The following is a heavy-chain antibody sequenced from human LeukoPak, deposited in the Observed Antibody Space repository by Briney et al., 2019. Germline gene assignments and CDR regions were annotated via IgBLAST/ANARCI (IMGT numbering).Heavy chain of an antibody. D-gene: IGHD2-2*01. CDR2: ISYDGSNK. CDR1: GFTFTTYA. V-gene: IGHV3-30-3*01. J-gene: IGHJ4*02. Sequence: GRSLRLSCAASGFTFTTYAIHWVRQAPGKGLEWVALISYDGSNKYYADSVKGRFTISRDNSKNTLYLQMNSLRTDDTAVYYCARGPPPGYCSGTSCHDYWGQGTLVTVSS. CDR3: ARGPPPGYCSGTSCHDY.